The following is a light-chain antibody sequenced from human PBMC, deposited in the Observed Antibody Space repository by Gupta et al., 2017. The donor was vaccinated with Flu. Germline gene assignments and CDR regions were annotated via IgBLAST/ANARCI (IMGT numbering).Light chain of an antibody. J-gene: IGKJ3*01. CDR2: VAS. Sequence: SPAALSVSPGDRATRSCRASQSISSFLAWYQRKPGQAPRLLIYVASTRATGLPARFSGSGSGTEFTLTSSSLQSEDFAVYCLHQTYKSHTFGPGTTLHMK. CDR3: HQTYKSHT. CDR1: QSISSF. V-gene: IGKV3-15*01.